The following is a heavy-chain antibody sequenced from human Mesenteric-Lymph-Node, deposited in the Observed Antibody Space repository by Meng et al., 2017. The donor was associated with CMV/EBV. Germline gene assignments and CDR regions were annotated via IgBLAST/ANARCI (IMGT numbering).Heavy chain of an antibody. Sequence: CTLSGDSIIPGNYYWGWIRQPPGKGLQWIVSIYYNGATYYNPSLKSRVTVSVDTSKSQFSLRLNSVTAADTAVYYCARHPAAFYFDNWGQGTLVTVSS. CDR2: IYYNGAT. V-gene: IGHV4-39*01. D-gene: IGHD2-2*01. CDR3: ARHPAAFYFDN. J-gene: IGHJ4*02. CDR1: GDSIIPGNYY.